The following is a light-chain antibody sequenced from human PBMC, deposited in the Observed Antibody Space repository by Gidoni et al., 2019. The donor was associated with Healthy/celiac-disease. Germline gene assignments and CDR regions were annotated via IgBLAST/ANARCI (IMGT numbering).Light chain of an antibody. Sequence: DIPITQSPSTLSAFVGDRVTITCRASQSISSWLPWYQQKPGKAPKLLIYDASSLESGVPSRFSGSGSGTEFTLTISSLQPDDFATYYCQQYNSYPWTFGQGTKVEIK. CDR2: DAS. CDR1: QSISSW. CDR3: QQYNSYPWT. V-gene: IGKV1-5*01. J-gene: IGKJ1*01.